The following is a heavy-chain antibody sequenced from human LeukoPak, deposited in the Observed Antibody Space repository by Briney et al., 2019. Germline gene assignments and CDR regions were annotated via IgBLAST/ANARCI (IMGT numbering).Heavy chain of an antibody. D-gene: IGHD5-24*01. CDR3: TRDQMNY. V-gene: IGHV3-53*01. CDR1: EFTVSRNY. J-gene: IGHJ4*02. CDR2: IFSNGDT. Sequence: GGSLRLSCTASEFTVSRNYMLWVRQAPGKGLEWVSLIFSNGDTHYADSVKGRFTISRDTSKNTVSLQMNSLRAEDTAMYYCTRDQMNYWGQGTLVTVSS.